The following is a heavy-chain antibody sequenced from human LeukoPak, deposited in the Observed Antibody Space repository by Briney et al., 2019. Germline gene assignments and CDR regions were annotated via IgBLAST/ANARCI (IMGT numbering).Heavy chain of an antibody. J-gene: IGHJ6*03. V-gene: IGHV3-23*01. CDR1: GFTFSSYA. D-gene: IGHD2-21*02. Sequence: PGRSLRLSCAASGFTFSSYAMSWVRQAPGKGLEWVSAIRASGGSTNYGDSVKGRFTISRDNSKNTLYLQMKSLRAEDTAVYYCAKGGEMVVTAIGGVSYYYYMDVWGKGTTVTVSS. CDR3: AKGGEMVVTAIGGVSYYYYMDV. CDR2: IRASGGST.